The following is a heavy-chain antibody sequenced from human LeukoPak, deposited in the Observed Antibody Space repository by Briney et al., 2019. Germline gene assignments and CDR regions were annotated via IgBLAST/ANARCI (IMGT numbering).Heavy chain of an antibody. V-gene: IGHV1-8*01. CDR3: ARGLMVRGVSVRPYNWFDP. CDR2: MNPNSGNT. D-gene: IGHD3-10*01. J-gene: IGHJ5*02. CDR1: GYTFTSYD. Sequence: ASVKGSCKASGYTFTSYDINWVRQTTGQGLEWMGWMNPNSGNTGYAQKFQGRVTMTRNTSISTAYMELSSLRSEDTAVYYCARGLMVRGVSVRPYNWFDPWGQGTLVTVSS.